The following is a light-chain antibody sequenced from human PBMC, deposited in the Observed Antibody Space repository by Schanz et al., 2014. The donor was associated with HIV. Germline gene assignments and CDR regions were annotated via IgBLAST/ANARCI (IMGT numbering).Light chain of an antibody. CDR1: QSLGGSY. CDR3: QQYNNWPPAWT. J-gene: IGKJ1*01. CDR2: ATS. V-gene: IGKV3-20*01. Sequence: ETVLTQSPGSLSLSPGERATLSCRASQSLGGSYLAWYQQKRDQPPRLVIYATSTRAAGIPDRFSGTGSGTDFTLTISSLQSEDFAVYYCQQYNNWPPAWTFGQGTKVEIK.